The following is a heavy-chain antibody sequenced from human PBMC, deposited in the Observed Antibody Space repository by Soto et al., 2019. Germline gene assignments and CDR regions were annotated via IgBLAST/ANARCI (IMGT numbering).Heavy chain of an antibody. V-gene: IGHV4-34*01. CDR2: INHSGST. D-gene: IGHD2-15*01. Sequence: SETLSLTCAVYGGSFSGYYWSWIRQPPGKGLEWIGEINHSGSTNYNPSLKSRVTISVDPSKNQFSLKLSSVTAADTAVYYCARREYCSGGSCQIYYYYMDVWGKGTTVTV. CDR3: ARREYCSGGSCQIYYYYMDV. J-gene: IGHJ6*03. CDR1: GGSFSGYY.